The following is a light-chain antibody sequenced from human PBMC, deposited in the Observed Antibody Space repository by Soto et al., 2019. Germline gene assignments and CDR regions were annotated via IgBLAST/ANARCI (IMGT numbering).Light chain of an antibody. CDR2: STN. V-gene: IGLV8-61*01. J-gene: IGLJ2*01. CDR3: VLYMGSGIWV. Sequence: QTVVAQEPSFSVSPGRTVTLTCGLNSGSVSTSYYPSWYHQTPGQAPRTLIYSTNTRSSGVPDRFSGSILGNKAALTITGAQADDESDYYCVLYMGSGIWVFGGGTKLTVL. CDR1: SGSVSTSYY.